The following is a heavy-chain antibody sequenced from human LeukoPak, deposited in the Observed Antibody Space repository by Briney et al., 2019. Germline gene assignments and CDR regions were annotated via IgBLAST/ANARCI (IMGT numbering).Heavy chain of an antibody. D-gene: IGHD2-2*01. CDR3: ASTRSTSSNWFDP. CDR2: IYHSGST. V-gene: IGHV4-38-2*01. J-gene: IGHJ5*02. Sequence: PSETLSLTCAVSGYSISSGYYWGWIRQPPGKGLEWIGSIYHSGSTYYNPSLRSRVTISVDTSKNQFSLKLSSVTAADTAVYYCASTRSTSSNWFDPWGQGTLVTVSS. CDR1: GYSISSGYY.